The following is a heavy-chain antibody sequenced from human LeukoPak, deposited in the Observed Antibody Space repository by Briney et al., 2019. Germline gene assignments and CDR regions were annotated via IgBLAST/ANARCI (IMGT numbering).Heavy chain of an antibody. V-gene: IGHV3-23*01. D-gene: IGHD3-10*01. CDR2: ISGNSANT. CDR1: GFTFSSYA. CDR3: AKGVRLWFAFYFDY. J-gene: IGHJ4*02. Sequence: GGSLRLSCAASGFTFSSYAMIWVRQAPGKGLEWVSSISGNSANTYYADSVKGRFTVSRANSKNILYLQMNSLRVEDTAVYFCAKGVRLWFAFYFDYWGQGTLATVSS.